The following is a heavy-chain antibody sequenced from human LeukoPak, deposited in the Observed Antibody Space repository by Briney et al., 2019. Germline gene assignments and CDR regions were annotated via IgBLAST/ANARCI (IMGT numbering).Heavy chain of an antibody. CDR2: INHSGST. J-gene: IGHJ4*02. CDR3: ARGHNSARRDFDY. CDR1: GGSFSGYY. D-gene: IGHD4-23*01. V-gene: IGHV4-34*01. Sequence: KPSETLSLTCAVYGGSFSGYYWSWIRQPPGKGLEWIGEINHSGSTNYNPSLKSRVTISVDTSKNQFSLTLSSVTAADTAVYYCARGHNSARRDFDYWGQGTLVTVSS.